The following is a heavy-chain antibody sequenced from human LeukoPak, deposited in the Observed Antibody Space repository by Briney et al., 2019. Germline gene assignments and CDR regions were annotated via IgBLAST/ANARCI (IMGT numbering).Heavy chain of an antibody. V-gene: IGHV1-18*01. J-gene: IGHJ3*02. CDR2: ISAYNGNT. D-gene: IGHD1-26*01. CDR1: GYTFTNYG. CDR3: ATCNREVGATYYGSRNAFDI. Sequence: ASVKVSCKASGYTFTNYGIIWVRQAPGQGLEWMGWISAYNGNTKYAQNLQGRVTMTTDTSTTTASMELRSLRSDDAAVYYCATCNREVGATYYGSRNAFDIWGQGTMVTVSS.